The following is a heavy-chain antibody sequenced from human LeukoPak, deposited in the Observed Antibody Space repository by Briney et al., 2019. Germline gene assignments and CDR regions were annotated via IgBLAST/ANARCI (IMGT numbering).Heavy chain of an antibody. CDR2: INHSGST. Sequence: SETLSLTCAVYGGSFSGYYWSWIRQPPGKGLEWIGEINHSGSTNYNPSLKSRVTISVDTSKNQFSLKLSSVTAADTAVYYCARRKQWLPFDYWGQGTLVTVSS. CDR1: GGSFSGYY. V-gene: IGHV4-34*01. CDR3: ARRKQWLPFDY. J-gene: IGHJ4*02. D-gene: IGHD6-19*01.